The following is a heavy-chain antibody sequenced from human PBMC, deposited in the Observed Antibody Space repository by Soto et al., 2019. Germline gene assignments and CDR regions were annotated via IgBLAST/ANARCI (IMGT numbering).Heavy chain of an antibody. CDR2: MYPGDSDT. CDR1: GYDFNTNW. V-gene: IGHV5-51*01. J-gene: IGHJ4*02. CDR3: ARLPRDCNKTSCYYADH. Sequence: PGESLKISCRGSGYDFNTNWFGWVRQVHGRGLEWVGIMYPGDSDTRYNPSLQGHVTLSVDVTVSTAFLQWRSLETSDTGMYFCARLPRDCNKTSCYYADHWGQGTQVTVSS. D-gene: IGHD3-3*01.